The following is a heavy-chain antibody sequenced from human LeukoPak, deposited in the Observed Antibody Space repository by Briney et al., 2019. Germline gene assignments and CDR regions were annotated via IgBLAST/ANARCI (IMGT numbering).Heavy chain of an antibody. V-gene: IGHV1-18*01. CDR2: ISPYTGNT. CDR1: GYTFTSYG. CDR3: ATCHCTNGVCYGECEYFQH. Sequence: ASVTVSCKASGYTFTSYGISWVRQAPGQGLEWMGWISPYTGNTNNAQKFQGRVIVTTDTSTSTAYMELRSLRSDDTAVYYCATCHCTNGVCYGECEYFQHWGRGTLVTVSS. D-gene: IGHD2-8*01. J-gene: IGHJ1*01.